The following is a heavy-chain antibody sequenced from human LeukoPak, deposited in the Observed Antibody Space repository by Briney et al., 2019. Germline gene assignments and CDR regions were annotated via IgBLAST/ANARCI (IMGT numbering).Heavy chain of an antibody. CDR3: AKVDTAMGGYFDY. CDR1: GFTFSSYA. J-gene: IGHJ4*02. Sequence: GGSLRVSCAASGFTFSSYAMSWVRQAPGKGLEWVSAISGSGSSTYYADSVKGRFTISRDNSKNTLYLQMNSLRAEDTAVYYCAKVDTAMGGYFDYWGQGTLVTVSS. D-gene: IGHD5-18*01. V-gene: IGHV3-23*01. CDR2: ISGSGSST.